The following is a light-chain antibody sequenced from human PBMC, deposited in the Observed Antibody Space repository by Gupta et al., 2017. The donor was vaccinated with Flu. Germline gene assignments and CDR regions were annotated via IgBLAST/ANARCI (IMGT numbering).Light chain of an antibody. CDR3: QQDDRSPYS. Sequence: EIVLPQSPGTLSLSAGESASLSCRAGQSLSNNYLAWYQQKPGQAPRLLVYGASNRATGIPDRFSGSGSGTDFTLTISRLESEDVAVYYCQQDDRSPYSFGQGTKLEIK. CDR1: QSLSNNY. CDR2: GAS. J-gene: IGKJ2*03. V-gene: IGKV3-20*01.